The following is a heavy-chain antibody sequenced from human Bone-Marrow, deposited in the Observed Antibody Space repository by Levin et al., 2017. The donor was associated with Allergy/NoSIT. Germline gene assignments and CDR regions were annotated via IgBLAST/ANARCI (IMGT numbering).Heavy chain of an antibody. D-gene: IGHD3-10*01. Sequence: PSETLSLTCSVSGGSVGSGDYFWNWIRQPPGKGLEWLGYIYNSGNTNYNPSLKSRVTISVDTSKNQFSLRLSSVTAADTAVYYCARDAGFIGSVAGMDVWGQGTTVTVSS. CDR3: ARDAGFIGSVAGMDV. V-gene: IGHV4-61*08. CDR2: IYNSGNT. CDR1: GGSVGSGDYF. J-gene: IGHJ6*02.